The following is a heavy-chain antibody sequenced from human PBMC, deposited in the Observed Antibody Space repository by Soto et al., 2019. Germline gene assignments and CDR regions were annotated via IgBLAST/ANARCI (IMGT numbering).Heavy chain of an antibody. CDR3: AKAQYYDFWSGYHFNWFDP. Sequence: GGSLRLSCAASGFTFSSYAMSWVRQAPGKGLEWVSAISGSGGSTYYADSVKGRFTISRDNSKNTRYLQMNSLRAEDTAVYYCAKAQYYDFWSGYHFNWFDPWGQGTLVTVSS. J-gene: IGHJ5*02. CDR2: ISGSGGST. D-gene: IGHD3-3*01. CDR1: GFTFSSYA. V-gene: IGHV3-23*01.